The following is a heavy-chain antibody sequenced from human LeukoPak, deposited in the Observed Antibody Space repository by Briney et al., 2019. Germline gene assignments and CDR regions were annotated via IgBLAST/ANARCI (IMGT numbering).Heavy chain of an antibody. CDR3: ARGSSSCWPDYFDY. D-gene: IGHD3-22*01. J-gene: IGHJ4*02. CDR1: GFSLDNYW. Sequence: PGGSLRLSCAASGFSLDNYWMHWVRLAPGKGLEWVSRINADGRNTPYADSVKGRFTISRDNAKNTLYLQMSSLRAEDTAVYYCARGSSSCWPDYFDYWGRGTLVTVSS. V-gene: IGHV3-74*01. CDR2: INADGRNT.